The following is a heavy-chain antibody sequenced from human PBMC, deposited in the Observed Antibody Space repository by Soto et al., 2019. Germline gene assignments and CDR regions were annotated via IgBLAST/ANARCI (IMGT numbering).Heavy chain of an antibody. D-gene: IGHD3-9*01. V-gene: IGHV3-53*01. J-gene: IGHJ4*02. CDR2: IYSGGST. Sequence: EVQLVESGGGLIQPGGSLRLSCAASGFTVSGNYMSWVRQAPGKGLECISGIYSGGSTHYADSVKARFTISRDNSKNTVFLEMNSLRAEDPAVYYCARGLNFDVWGQGTLVTVSS. CDR3: ARGLNFDV. CDR1: GFTVSGNY.